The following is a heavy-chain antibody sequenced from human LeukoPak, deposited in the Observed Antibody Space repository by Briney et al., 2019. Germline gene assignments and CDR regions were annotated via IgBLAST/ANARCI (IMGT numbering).Heavy chain of an antibody. D-gene: IGHD2-15*01. V-gene: IGHV4-59*01. J-gene: IGHJ6*02. CDR1: GGSLTRYY. Sequence: PSQTLSLTCTVSGGSLTRYYCSWIRQPPRQGLLRGGYIYTSGSTNYNPPLKSRVTISVDTSKNQFSLKLRSVTAADTAVYYCARDQKGGSTFYYYYGMDVWGQGTTVTVSS. CDR3: ARDQKGGSTFYYYYGMDV. CDR2: IYTSGST.